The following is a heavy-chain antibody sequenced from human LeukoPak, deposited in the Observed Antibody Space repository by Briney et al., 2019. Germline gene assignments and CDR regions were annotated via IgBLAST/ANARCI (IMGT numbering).Heavy chain of an antibody. D-gene: IGHD6-13*01. CDR2: ISAYNGNT. V-gene: IGHV1-18*01. J-gene: IGHJ3*02. CDR3: ARCFPIVFRTSSKDAFDI. Sequence: ASVKVSCKASGYTFTSYGISWVRQAPGQGLEWMGWISAYNGNTNYVQKLQGRVTMTTETSTSTAYMELRSLRSDDTAVYYCARCFPIVFRTSSKDAFDIWGQGTMVTVSS. CDR1: GYTFTSYG.